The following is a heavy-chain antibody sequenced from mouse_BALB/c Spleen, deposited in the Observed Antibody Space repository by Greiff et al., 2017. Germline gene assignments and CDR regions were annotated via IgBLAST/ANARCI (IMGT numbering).Heavy chain of an antibody. CDR1: GYSITSDYA. V-gene: IGHV3-2*02. CDR2: ISYSGST. J-gene: IGHJ3*01. D-gene: IGHD2-10*02. Sequence: DVQLQESGPGLVKPSQSLSLTCTVTGYSITSDYAWNWIRQFPGNKLEWMGYISYSGSTSYNPSLKSRISITRDTSKNQFFLQLNSVTTEDTATYYCARLYGNYVSWFAYWGQGTLVTVSA. CDR3: ARLYGNYVSWFAY.